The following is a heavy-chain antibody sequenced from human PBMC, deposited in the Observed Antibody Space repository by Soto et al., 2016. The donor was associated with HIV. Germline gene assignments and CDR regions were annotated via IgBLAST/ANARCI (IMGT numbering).Heavy chain of an antibody. J-gene: IGHJ4*02. Sequence: QVQLVQSGAEVKKPGSSVKVSCTASGGSFSTYAISWVRQAPGQGLEWMGGIIPIFGTAKYGQKFQGRVTITADESTSTAYMVLSSLRSEDTAVYYCASGVDLPTIVDFWGQGTLVTVSS. V-gene: IGHV1-69*13. CDR2: IIPIFGTA. CDR1: GGSFSTYA. CDR3: ASGVDLPTIVDF. D-gene: IGHD2-8*01.